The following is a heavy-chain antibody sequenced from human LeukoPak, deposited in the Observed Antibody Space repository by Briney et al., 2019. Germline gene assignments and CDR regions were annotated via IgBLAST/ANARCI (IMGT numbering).Heavy chain of an antibody. V-gene: IGHV1-18*04. Sequence: ASLKISSGASGDRFTSYSISRVRHAPGQRVERMGWISTYVGITNYTQKGQYRVTMTTDSSTSTAYMELRSAGSDDTAVYYCAKLGATVGYAAIDYWGQGTLVTVSS. D-gene: IGHD1-26*01. J-gene: IGHJ4*02. CDR2: ISTYVGIT. CDR1: GDRFTSYS. CDR3: AKLGATVGYAAIDY.